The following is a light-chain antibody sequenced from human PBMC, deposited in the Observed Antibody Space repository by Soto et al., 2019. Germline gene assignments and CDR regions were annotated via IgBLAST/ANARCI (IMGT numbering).Light chain of an antibody. J-gene: IGKJ4*01. CDR2: AAS. V-gene: IGKV1-9*01. CDR3: QQVKNYPLT. CDR1: QGISSY. Sequence: DIQLTQSPSFLSASVGDRVTITCRASQGISSYVAWYQQQPGKAPKVLIYAASTLKSGVPSRFSGSGSGTEFTLTISSLQPEDFATYHCQQVKNYPLTFGGGTRVEIK.